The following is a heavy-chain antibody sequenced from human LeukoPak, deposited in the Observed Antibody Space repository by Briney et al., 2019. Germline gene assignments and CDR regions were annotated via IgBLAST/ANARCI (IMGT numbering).Heavy chain of an antibody. D-gene: IGHD4-23*01. CDR1: GFTFSSYS. Sequence: GGSLRLSCAASGFTFSSYSMNWVRQAPGKGLEWVSSIGSDGKTHYSESVKGRFVISRDNFGGMVFLQVNSLRVEDTALYYCARGRNAGGPYYFDYWGQGTLVTVSS. CDR2: IGSDGKT. J-gene: IGHJ4*02. V-gene: IGHV3-23*01. CDR3: ARGRNAGGPYYFDY.